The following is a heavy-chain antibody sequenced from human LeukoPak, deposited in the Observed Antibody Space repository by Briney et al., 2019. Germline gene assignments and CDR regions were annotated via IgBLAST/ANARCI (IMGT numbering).Heavy chain of an antibody. J-gene: IGHJ6*03. CDR3: VGLWFGELSDNYYMDV. CDR1: GFMFSSYW. CDR2: IDSSGVGT. D-gene: IGHD3-10*01. Sequence: QSGGSLRLSCSASGFMFSSYWMHWIRRAPGKGLEWVSRIDSSGVGTSYADSVKGRFSISRDNAKNTLYLQMNSLRAEDTAVYYCVGLWFGELSDNYYMDVWGKGTTVTISS. V-gene: IGHV3-74*01.